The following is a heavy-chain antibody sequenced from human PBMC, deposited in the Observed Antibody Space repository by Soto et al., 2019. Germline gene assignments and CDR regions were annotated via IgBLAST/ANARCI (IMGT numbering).Heavy chain of an antibody. CDR2: ISYDGSNK. D-gene: IGHD3-10*01. J-gene: IGHJ3*02. V-gene: IGHV3-30-3*01. CDR1: GFTFSSYA. CDR3: AREIPAMVRGVIITAAFDI. Sequence: QVQLVESGGGVVQPGRSLRLSCAASGFTFSSYAMHWVRQAPGKGLEWVAVISYDGSNKYYADSVKGRFTISRDNSKNTLYLQMNSLRAEDTAVYYCAREIPAMVRGVIITAAFDIWGQGTMVTVSS.